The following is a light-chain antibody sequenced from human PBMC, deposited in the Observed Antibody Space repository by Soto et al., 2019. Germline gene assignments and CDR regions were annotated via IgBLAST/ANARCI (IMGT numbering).Light chain of an antibody. CDR1: QGISSY. CDR2: AAS. J-gene: IGKJ3*01. Sequence: DIQLTQSPSFLSASVGDRVTITCRASQGISSYLAWYQQKPGKAPKLLIYAASTLQSGVPSRFSGSGSGTEFTLTISSLQPEECATYYCQQLNSYPFTVGPGTKVDIK. V-gene: IGKV1-9*01. CDR3: QQLNSYPFT.